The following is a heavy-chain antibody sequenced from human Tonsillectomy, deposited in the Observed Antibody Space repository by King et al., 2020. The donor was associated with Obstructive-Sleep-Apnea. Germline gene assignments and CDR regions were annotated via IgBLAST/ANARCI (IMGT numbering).Heavy chain of an antibody. CDR1: GFTFSSYA. CDR2: ISGSGGST. V-gene: IGHV3-23*04. J-gene: IGHJ4*02. Sequence: VQLVESGGALVQPGGSLRLSCAASGFTFSSYAMSWVRQAPGKGLEWVSAISGSGGSTYYADSVKGRFTISRDNSKNTLYLQMNSLRAEDTAVYYWASREGMRVSSGVDYWGQGTLVTVSS. D-gene: IGHD2-8*01. CDR3: ASREGMRVSSGVDY.